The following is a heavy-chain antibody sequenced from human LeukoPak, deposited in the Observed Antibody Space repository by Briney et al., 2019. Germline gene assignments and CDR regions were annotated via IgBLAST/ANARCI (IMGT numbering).Heavy chain of an antibody. CDR2: IYPGDSDT. D-gene: IGHD2-2*01. J-gene: IGHJ4*02. CDR3: ARGGRSCISGPPDY. V-gene: IGHV5-51*01. Sequence: PGESLKISCQSSGYSFTTYWIGWVRQMPGKGLEWMGIIYPGDSDTRYSPSFQGQVTISADRSISTAYLQWSSLQASDTAMYYCARGGRSCISGPPDYWGQGTLVTVSS. CDR1: GYSFTTYW.